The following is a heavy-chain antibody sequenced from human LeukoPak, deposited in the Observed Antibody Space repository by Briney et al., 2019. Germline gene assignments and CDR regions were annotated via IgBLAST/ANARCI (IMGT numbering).Heavy chain of an antibody. Sequence: PSETLSLTCTVSGGSISSSSYYWGWIRQPPGKGLEWIGSIYYSGSTYYNPSLKSRVTISVDTSKNQFSLKLSSVTAADTAVYYCARDYAEAVADSFDYWGQGTLVTVSS. CDR3: ARDYAEAVADSFDY. J-gene: IGHJ4*02. CDR2: IYYSGST. V-gene: IGHV4-39*02. D-gene: IGHD6-19*01. CDR1: GGSISSSSYY.